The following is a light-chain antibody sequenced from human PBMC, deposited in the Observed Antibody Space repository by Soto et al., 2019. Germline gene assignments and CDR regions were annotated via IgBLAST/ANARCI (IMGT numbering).Light chain of an antibody. V-gene: IGKV3-20*01. CDR3: QQYGSSPPYT. CDR1: QSVSSSY. Sequence: EIVLTQSPGTLSLSPGERATLSCRASQSVSSSYLAWYQQKPGQAPRLLIYGASSRATGIPVRFSGSGSGTGFTLTISRLEPEDFAVYYCQQYGSSPPYTLGQGTKLEIK. J-gene: IGKJ2*01. CDR2: GAS.